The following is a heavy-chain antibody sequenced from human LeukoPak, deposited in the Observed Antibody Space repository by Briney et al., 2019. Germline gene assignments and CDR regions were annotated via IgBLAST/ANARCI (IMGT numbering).Heavy chain of an antibody. D-gene: IGHD3-22*01. CDR1: GGSISSSSYY. V-gene: IGHV4-61*02. J-gene: IGHJ4*02. CDR3: ARAQYYYDYIDY. CDR2: IYTSGST. Sequence: PSETLSLTCTVSGGSISSSSYYWNWIRQPAGKGLEWIGRIYTSGSTNYNPSLKSRVTMSVDTSKNQFSLKLSSVTAADTAVYYCARAQYYYDYIDYWGQGTLVTVSS.